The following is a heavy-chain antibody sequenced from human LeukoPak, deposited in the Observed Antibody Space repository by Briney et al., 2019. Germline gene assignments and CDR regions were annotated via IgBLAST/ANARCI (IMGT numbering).Heavy chain of an antibody. D-gene: IGHD1-26*01. CDR3: AKSVSDWFDP. CDR1: GFTFSSYG. CDR2: IRYDESNK. Sequence: GGSLRLSCAASGFTFSSYGMHWVRQAPGKGLEWVAFIRYDESNKYYADSVKGRFTISRDNSKNTLYLQMNSLRAEDTAVYYCAKSVSDWFDPWGQGTLVTVSS. J-gene: IGHJ5*02. V-gene: IGHV3-30*02.